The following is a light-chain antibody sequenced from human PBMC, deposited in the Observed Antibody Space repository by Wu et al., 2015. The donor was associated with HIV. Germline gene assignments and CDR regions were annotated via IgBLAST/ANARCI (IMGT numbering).Light chain of an antibody. CDR2: KAS. J-gene: IGKJ4*01. CDR1: QSISSW. CDR3: QQYNAYPLS. Sequence: DIQMTQSPSILSASVGDRVTITCRASQSISSWLAWYQQKPGKAPKLLIYKASNLESGVPSRFSGSGSGTEFTLTISSLQPDDLATYHCQQYNAYPLSYGGGTKVEIK. V-gene: IGKV1-5*03.